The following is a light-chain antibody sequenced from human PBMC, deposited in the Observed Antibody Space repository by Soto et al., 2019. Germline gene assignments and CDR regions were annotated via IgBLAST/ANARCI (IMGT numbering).Light chain of an antibody. CDR3: QHYYNWLYT. CDR1: QDISNN. Sequence: EIVMTQSPATLSVSPGERATLSCRASQDISNNLAWYQQKSGQAPRLLIYGASTRATGIPARFSGSRSGTDVTLTISSLQSEDFAVYYCQHYYNWLYTFGQGTKLEI. J-gene: IGKJ2*01. CDR2: GAS. V-gene: IGKV3-15*01.